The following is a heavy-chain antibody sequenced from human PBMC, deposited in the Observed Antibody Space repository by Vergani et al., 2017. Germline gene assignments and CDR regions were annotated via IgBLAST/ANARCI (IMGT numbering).Heavy chain of an antibody. V-gene: IGHV1-69*12. D-gene: IGHD2-15*01. Sequence: QVQLVQSGAEVKKPGSSVKVSCKASGGTFSSYAISWVRQAPGQGLEWMGGIIPIFGTANYAQKFQGRVTITADESTSTADMELSSLRSEDTAVYYWAGASWCSGGSCYCNYYYYMDVWGKGTTVTVSS. J-gene: IGHJ6*03. CDR2: IIPIFGTA. CDR3: AGASWCSGGSCYCNYYYYMDV. CDR1: GGTFSSYA.